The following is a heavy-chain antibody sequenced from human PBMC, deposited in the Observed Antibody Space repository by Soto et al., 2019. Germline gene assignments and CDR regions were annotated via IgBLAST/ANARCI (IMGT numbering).Heavy chain of an antibody. Sequence: PSETLSLTCTVSGGPIINGDTYLNWIRQHPEKGLEWMGYINYRGTTNYNPALKSRILISIDTSKNQFSLSLTSVTAADTAVYYCARDAPPVAPYWGQGTLVTVSS. J-gene: IGHJ4*02. V-gene: IGHV4-31*03. CDR2: INYRGTT. D-gene: IGHD2-15*01. CDR3: ARDAPPVAPY. CDR1: GGPIINGDTY.